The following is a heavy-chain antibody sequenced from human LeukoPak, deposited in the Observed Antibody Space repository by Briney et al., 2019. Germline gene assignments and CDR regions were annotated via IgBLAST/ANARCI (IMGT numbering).Heavy chain of an antibody. CDR1: GFTFSSYG. CDR3: AKDEYCSSTSCYAVDY. CDR2: IWYDGSNK. D-gene: IGHD2-2*01. J-gene: IGHJ4*02. V-gene: IGHV3-33*06. Sequence: GGSLRLSCAASGFTFSSYGMHWVRQAPGKGLEWVAVIWYDGSNKYYADPVRGRFTISRDNSKNTLYLQMNSLRAEDTAVYYCAKDEYCSSTSCYAVDYWGQGTLVTVSS.